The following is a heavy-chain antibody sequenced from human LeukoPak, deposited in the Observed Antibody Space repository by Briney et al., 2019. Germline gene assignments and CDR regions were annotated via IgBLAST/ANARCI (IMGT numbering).Heavy chain of an antibody. CDR1: GFTFSSFG. Sequence: PGRSLRLSCAASGFTFSSFGLHWVRQAPGKGLEWVALIRSDGSSKNYADSVKGRFTISRDTSKNTVHLQMNNLRAEDTAVYYCAKWSVDYPSYYLNYWGQGTLVTVSS. V-gene: IGHV3-33*06. D-gene: IGHD4-11*01. J-gene: IGHJ4*02. CDR2: IRSDGSSK. CDR3: AKWSVDYPSYYLNY.